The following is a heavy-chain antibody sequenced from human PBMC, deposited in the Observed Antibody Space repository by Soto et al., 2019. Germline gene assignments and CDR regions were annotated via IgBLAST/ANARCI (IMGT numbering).Heavy chain of an antibody. CDR3: ARVASDYINSVDH. CDR2: IGGSGGNR. Sequence: EVQLLESGGGLVQPGGSLRLSCAASGFTFNAYAMTWVRQAPGKGLEWVSAIGGSGGNRYYAASVKGRFTISRDNSKHTLDLQMSRLRVEDTAVYYCARVASDYINSVDHWGQRILVTVSS. V-gene: IGHV3-23*01. CDR1: GFTFNAYA. D-gene: IGHD4-4*01. J-gene: IGHJ4*02.